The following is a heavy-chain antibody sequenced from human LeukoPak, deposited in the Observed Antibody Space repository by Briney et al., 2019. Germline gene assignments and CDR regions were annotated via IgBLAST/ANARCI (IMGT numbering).Heavy chain of an antibody. CDR1: GFTFSSYA. V-gene: IGHV3-53*01. CDR2: IYSGGST. D-gene: IGHD3-10*01. J-gene: IGHJ4*02. CDR3: ARAVRGVNFDY. Sequence: GGSLRLSCAASGFTFSSYAMSWVRQAPGKGLEWVSVIYSGGSTYYADSVKGRLTISRDNSKNTLYLQMNSLRAEDTAVYYCARAVRGVNFDYWGQGTLVTVSS.